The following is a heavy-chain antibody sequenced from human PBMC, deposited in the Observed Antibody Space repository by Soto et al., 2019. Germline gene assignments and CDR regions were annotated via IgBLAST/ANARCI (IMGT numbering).Heavy chain of an antibody. J-gene: IGHJ6*02. D-gene: IGHD6-13*01. CDR3: GRSWYYYYGMDV. V-gene: IGHV1-69*01. Sequence: QVQLVQSGAEVKKPGSSVKVSCKASGGTFSSYAISWVRQAPGQGLEWMGGIIPIFGTANYAQKFQGRVTITADESTSTADMELSSLRSEATAVYYCGRSWYYYYGMDVWGQGTTVTVSS. CDR2: IIPIFGTA. CDR1: GGTFSSYA.